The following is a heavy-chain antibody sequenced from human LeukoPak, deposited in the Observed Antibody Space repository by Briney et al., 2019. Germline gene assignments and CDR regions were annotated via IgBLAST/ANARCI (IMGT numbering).Heavy chain of an antibody. V-gene: IGHV4-4*02. Sequence: SGTLSLTCAVSGGSISSDSWWSWVRQPPGKGLEWIGEIYDDGSTNYNPSLKSRVTMSVDTSKNQFSLKLSSVTAADTAVYYCARASGSGSYSISYFDYWGQGTLVTVSS. CDR2: IYDDGST. CDR1: GGSISSDSW. CDR3: ARASGSGSYSISYFDY. D-gene: IGHD3-10*01. J-gene: IGHJ4*02.